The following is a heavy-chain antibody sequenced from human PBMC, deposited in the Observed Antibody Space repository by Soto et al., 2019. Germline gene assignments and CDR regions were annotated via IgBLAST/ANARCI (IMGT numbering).Heavy chain of an antibody. V-gene: IGHV4-39*01. Sequence: SETLSLTCTVSNGSVSSDPFYWTWIRQHPGKGLEWIGSIYYSGSTYNNPSLRSRVSMSIDTSKDQFSLKLKSVTAADTALYFCARQRTSVVTQAYFDVWGPGSLVTVS. CDR2: IYYSGST. CDR1: NGSVSSDPFY. D-gene: IGHD2-21*02. CDR3: ARQRTSVVTQAYFDV. J-gene: IGHJ4*02.